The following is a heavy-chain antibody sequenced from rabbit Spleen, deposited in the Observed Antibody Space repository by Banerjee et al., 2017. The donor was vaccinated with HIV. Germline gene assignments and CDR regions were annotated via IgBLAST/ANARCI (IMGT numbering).Heavy chain of an antibody. J-gene: IGHJ4*01. Sequence: QSLEESGGDLVKPGASLTLTCTASGFSLSSSFWICWVRQAPGKGLEWIACINIFTGKSVYASWAKGRFSMSRTSSTTVTLQMTSLTAADTATYLCARDLVAVIGWNFSLWGPGTLVTVS. CDR3: ARDLVAVIGWNFSL. CDR2: INIFTGKS. V-gene: IGHV1S40*01. CDR1: GFSLSSSFW. D-gene: IGHD1-1*01.